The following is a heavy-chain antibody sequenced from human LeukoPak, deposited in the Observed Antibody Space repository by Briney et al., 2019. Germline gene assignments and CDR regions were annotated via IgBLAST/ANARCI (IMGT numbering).Heavy chain of an antibody. Sequence: SETLSLTCAVYGGSFSGYYWSWIRQPPGKGLEWIGEINHSGSTNYNPSLKSRVTISVDTSKNQFSLKLSSVTAADTAVYYCACTRWLPCKWGQGTLVTVSS. J-gene: IGHJ4*02. CDR3: ACTRWLPCK. V-gene: IGHV4-34*01. D-gene: IGHD5-12*01. CDR1: GGSFSGYY. CDR2: INHSGST.